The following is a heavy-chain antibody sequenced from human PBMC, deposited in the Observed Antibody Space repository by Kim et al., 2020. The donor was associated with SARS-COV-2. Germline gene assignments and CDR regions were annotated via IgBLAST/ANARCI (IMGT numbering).Heavy chain of an antibody. CDR3: ARDAQKAGRGYYYYMDV. J-gene: IGHJ6*03. V-gene: IGHV1-69*04. D-gene: IGHD6-13*01. Sequence: FQGRVTITADKSTSTAYMELSSLRSEDTAVYYCARDAQKAGRGYYYYMDVWGKGTTVTVSS.